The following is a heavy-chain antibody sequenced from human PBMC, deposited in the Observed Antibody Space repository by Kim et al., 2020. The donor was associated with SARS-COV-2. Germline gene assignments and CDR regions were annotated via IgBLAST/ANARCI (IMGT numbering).Heavy chain of an antibody. D-gene: IGHD2-21*01. CDR3: AQFLTSDAFDI. J-gene: IGHJ3*02. V-gene: IGHV2-5*01. Sequence: KRYSPSLRSRLTITKDTSKNQVVLTMTNMDPVDTATYYCAQFLTSDAFDIWGQGTMVTVSS. CDR2: K.